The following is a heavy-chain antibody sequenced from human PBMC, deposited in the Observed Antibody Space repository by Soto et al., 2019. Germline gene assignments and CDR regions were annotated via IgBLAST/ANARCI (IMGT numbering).Heavy chain of an antibody. CDR3: ARDIVVVPAATRLSTLQY. V-gene: IGHV1-3*01. D-gene: IGHD2-2*01. Sequence: QVQLVQSGAEVKKPGASVKVSCKASGYTFTSYAMHWVRQAPGQRLEWMGWINAGNGNTKYSQKFEGRVTITRDTSASSGYMELSSLRSADKAVYYCARDIVVVPAATRLSTLQYWGQGPLVTVSS. J-gene: IGHJ4*02. CDR2: INAGNGNT. CDR1: GYTFTSYA.